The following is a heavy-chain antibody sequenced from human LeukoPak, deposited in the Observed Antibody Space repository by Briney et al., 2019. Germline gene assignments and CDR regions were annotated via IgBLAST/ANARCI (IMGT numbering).Heavy chain of an antibody. CDR3: ARDLDILTSYYYYGMDV. CDR2: ISYDGSNK. Sequence: GGSLRLSCAASGFTFSSYAMHWVRQAPGKGLEWVAVISYDGSNKYYADSVKGRFTISRDNPKNTLYLQMNSLRAEDTAVYYCARDLDILTSYYYYGMDVWGQGTTVTVSS. D-gene: IGHD3-9*01. V-gene: IGHV3-30-3*01. CDR1: GFTFSSYA. J-gene: IGHJ6*02.